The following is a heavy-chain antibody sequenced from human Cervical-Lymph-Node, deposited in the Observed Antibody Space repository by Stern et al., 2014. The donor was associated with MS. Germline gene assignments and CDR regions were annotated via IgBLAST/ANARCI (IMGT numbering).Heavy chain of an antibody. J-gene: IGHJ4*02. D-gene: IGHD5-24*01. CDR3: ARVDGSIDY. Sequence: VQLVQSGAEVKKPGASVKVSCKASGYTFTSYDINWVRQATGQGLEWMGWINLKSGNRGYAQTFQGRVTMTRSASITTDHMELSSLTSEDTAVYYCARVDGSIDYWGQGTLVTVSS. CDR2: INLKSGNR. CDR1: GYTFTSYD. V-gene: IGHV1-8*01.